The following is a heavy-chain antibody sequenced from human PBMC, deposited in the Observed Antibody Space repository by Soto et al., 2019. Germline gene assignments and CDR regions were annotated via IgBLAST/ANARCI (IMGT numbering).Heavy chain of an antibody. CDR1: GGSFSGYY. CDR2: INHSGST. D-gene: IGHD3-22*01. Sequence: KASETLSLTCAVYGGSFSGYYWSWIRQPPGKGLEWIGEINHSGSTNYNPSLKSRVTISVDTAKNQFSLKLSSVTAADTAVYYCAREERYDSSGYYYAQTNYWGQGTLVTVSS. J-gene: IGHJ4*02. CDR3: AREERYDSSGYYYAQTNY. V-gene: IGHV4-34*01.